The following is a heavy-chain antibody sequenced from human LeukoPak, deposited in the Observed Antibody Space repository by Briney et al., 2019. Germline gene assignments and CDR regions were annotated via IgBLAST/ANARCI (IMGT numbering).Heavy chain of an antibody. D-gene: IGHD2-2*01. J-gene: IGHJ4*02. CDR2: ISYDGSNK. CDR1: GFTFSSYG. V-gene: IGHV3-30*18. Sequence: GGSLRLSCAASGFTFSSYGMHWVRQAPGKGLEWVAVISYDGSNKYYADSVKGRFTISRDNSKNTLYLQMNSLRAEDTAVYYCAKGDGGVGSAAMMGIDYWGQGTLVTVSS. CDR3: AKGDGGVGSAAMMGIDY.